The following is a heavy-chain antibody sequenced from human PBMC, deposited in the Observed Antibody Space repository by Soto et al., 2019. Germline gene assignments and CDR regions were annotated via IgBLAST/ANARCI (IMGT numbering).Heavy chain of an antibody. CDR1: GYTFTSYD. D-gene: IGHD6-13*01. V-gene: IGHV1-8*01. CDR2: MNPNSGNT. CDR3: ARERSAAGTGWFDP. J-gene: IGHJ5*02. Sequence: QVQLVQSGAEVKKPGASVKVSCKASGYTFTSYDINWVRQATGQGLEWMGWMNPNSGNTGYAQKFQGRVTMTRNTPRGTAYMDLSSLRSEDTAVYYCARERSAAGTGWFDPWGQGTLVTVSS.